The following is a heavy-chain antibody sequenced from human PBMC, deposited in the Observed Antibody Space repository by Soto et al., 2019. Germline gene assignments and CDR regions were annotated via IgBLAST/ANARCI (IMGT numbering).Heavy chain of an antibody. Sequence: PGGSLRLSCAASGFPFNNYAMHWVRQAPGKGLEWVSVITGSGGGKSFVDSVKGRFTISRDNSKNTVYLQMNSLRAEDTAVYYCAKRPLTAAGFDYWGQGTLVTVSS. CDR2: ITGSGGGK. J-gene: IGHJ4*02. CDR1: GFPFNNYA. D-gene: IGHD6-13*01. V-gene: IGHV3-23*01. CDR3: AKRPLTAAGFDY.